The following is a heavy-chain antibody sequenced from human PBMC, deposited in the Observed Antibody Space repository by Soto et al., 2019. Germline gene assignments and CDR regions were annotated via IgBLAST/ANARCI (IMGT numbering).Heavy chain of an antibody. CDR1: GYTFTSYY. CDR3: ARPMHRAAAGLYYYYYGMDV. Sequence: QVQLVQSGADVKKPGASVEVFCKASGYTFTSYYIHWVRQAPGQGLEWMGIIDPIGGSTSYAQNFQGRITMTRDTSTSTVYMKLSSLRSEDTAIYFCARPMHRAAAGLYYYYYGMDVWGQGTTVTVSS. V-gene: IGHV1-46*01. J-gene: IGHJ6*02. D-gene: IGHD6-13*01. CDR2: IDPIGGST.